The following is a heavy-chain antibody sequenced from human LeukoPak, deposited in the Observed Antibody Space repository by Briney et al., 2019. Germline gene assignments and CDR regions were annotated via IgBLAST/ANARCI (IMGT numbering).Heavy chain of an antibody. CDR3: ARVGNYLDY. Sequence: PGGSLRLSCAASGFTFSGAWMCWVRQAPGKGLEWVGRIRNKDNKYIIEYAASVKGRFTISRDDSKNKLYLQMNSLKTEDTAVYYCARVGNYLDYWGQGTLVIVSS. CDR2: IRNKDNKYII. CDR1: GFTFSGAW. D-gene: IGHD1-26*01. V-gene: IGHV3-72*01. J-gene: IGHJ4*02.